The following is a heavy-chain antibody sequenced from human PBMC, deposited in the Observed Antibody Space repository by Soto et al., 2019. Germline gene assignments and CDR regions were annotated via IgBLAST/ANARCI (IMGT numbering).Heavy chain of an antibody. D-gene: IGHD4-17*01. J-gene: IGHJ4*02. Sequence: EVQLLESGGGLVQPGGSLRLSCAASGFTFSSYAMSWVRQAPGKGLEWVSAISGSGGSTYYADSVKGRFTISRDNSKNTRYQQMNRLRAEDTAVYYCAKVLFGRDYGVLYYFDYWGQGTLVTVSS. V-gene: IGHV3-23*01. CDR1: GFTFSSYA. CDR3: AKVLFGRDYGVLYYFDY. CDR2: ISGSGGST.